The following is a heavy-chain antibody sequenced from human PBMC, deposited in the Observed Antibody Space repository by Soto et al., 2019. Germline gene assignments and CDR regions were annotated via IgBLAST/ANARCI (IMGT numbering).Heavy chain of an antibody. D-gene: IGHD5-12*01. CDR2: IVVGSGNT. Sequence: QMQLVQSGPEVKKPGTSVKVSCKASGFTFTSSAVQWVRQARGQRLEWIGWIVVGSGNTNYAQKXXESVPITRDMXTSGAXXELSSLRSEDTAVYYCAADTDRDGYNYGYYYGMDVWGQGTTVTVSS. CDR3: AADTDRDGYNYGYYYGMDV. CDR1: GFTFTSSA. V-gene: IGHV1-58*01. J-gene: IGHJ6*02.